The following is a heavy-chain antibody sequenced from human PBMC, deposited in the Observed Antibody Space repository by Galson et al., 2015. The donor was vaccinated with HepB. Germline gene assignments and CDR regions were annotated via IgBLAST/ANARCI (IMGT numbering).Heavy chain of an antibody. Sequence: SLRLSCAASGFTFSNYDMSWIRQAPGKGLEWVSDISSGSSYTKYADSLKGRFTISRANARNSLYLQMNSLRTEDTAVYHCVRTYYYNNGGYYAWYFDLWGRGTLVTVSS. CDR2: ISSGSSYT. CDR3: VRTYYYNNGGYYAWYFDL. CDR1: GFTFSNYD. J-gene: IGHJ2*01. V-gene: IGHV3-11*06. D-gene: IGHD3-22*01.